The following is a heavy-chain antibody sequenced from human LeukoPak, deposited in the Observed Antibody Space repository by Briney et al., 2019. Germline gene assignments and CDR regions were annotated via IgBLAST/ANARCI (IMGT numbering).Heavy chain of an antibody. D-gene: IGHD5-24*01. CDR3: ATYNDVNDY. CDR1: GFTFSKYW. V-gene: IGHV3-7*03. Sequence: AGGSLRLSCAASGFTFSKYWMSWVRQAPGKGLEWVANIKQDGSERYYVDSVKGRFTISRDNTRNSLFLQMNSLRAEDTAFYYCATYNDVNDYWGQGTLVTISS. J-gene: IGHJ4*02. CDR2: IKQDGSER.